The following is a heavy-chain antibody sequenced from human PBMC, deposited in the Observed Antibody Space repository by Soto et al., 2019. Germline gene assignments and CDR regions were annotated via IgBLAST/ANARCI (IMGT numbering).Heavy chain of an antibody. V-gene: IGHV1-3*01. D-gene: IGHD6-13*01. Sequence: RASVKVSCKASGYTFTSYAMHWVRQAPGQRLEWMGWINAGNGNTKYSQKFQGRVTITRDTSASTAYMELSSLRSEDTAVYYCTIAAAEIRFDPWGQGTLVTVSS. J-gene: IGHJ5*02. CDR2: INAGNGNT. CDR3: TIAAAEIRFDP. CDR1: GYTFTSYA.